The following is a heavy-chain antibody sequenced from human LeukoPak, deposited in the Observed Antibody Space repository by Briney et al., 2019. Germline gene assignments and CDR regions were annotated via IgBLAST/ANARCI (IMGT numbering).Heavy chain of an antibody. V-gene: IGHV1-2*02. CDR1: GYTFSGYY. CDR2: INPNNGDT. Sequence: ASVKVSCKTSGYTFSGYYMHWVRQAPGQGLEWMGWINPNNGDTNYAQEFEGRVTMTRDTSISTAYMELSRLISDDTAVYYCARVGSSGWYVHPTLDYWGQGTLVTVSS. D-gene: IGHD6-19*01. CDR3: ARVGSSGWYVHPTLDY. J-gene: IGHJ4*02.